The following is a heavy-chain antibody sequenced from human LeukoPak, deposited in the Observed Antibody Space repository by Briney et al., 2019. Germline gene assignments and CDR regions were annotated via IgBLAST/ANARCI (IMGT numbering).Heavy chain of an antibody. CDR3: AKARYCSGGSCYRGFDY. V-gene: IGHV3-23*01. CDR1: GFTFSSYA. Sequence: GGSLRPSCAASGFTFSSYAMSWVRQAPGKGLEWVSAISGSGGSTYYADSVKGRFTISRDNSKNTLYLQMNSLRAEDTAVYYCAKARYCSGGSCYRGFDYWGQGTLVTVSS. D-gene: IGHD2-15*01. J-gene: IGHJ4*02. CDR2: ISGSGGST.